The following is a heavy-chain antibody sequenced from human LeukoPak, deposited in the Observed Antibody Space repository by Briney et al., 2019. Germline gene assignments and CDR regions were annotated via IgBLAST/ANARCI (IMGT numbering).Heavy chain of an antibody. J-gene: IGHJ5*02. V-gene: IGHV3-30-3*01. CDR3: ARGFTTP. D-gene: IGHD1-1*01. Sequence: GGSLRLSCAASGFTFSSYAMHWVRQAPGKGLEWVAVISYDGSNKYYADSVKGRFTISRDNSKNTLYLQMNSLRAEGTAVYYCARGFTTPWGQGTLVTVSS. CDR1: GFTFSSYA. CDR2: ISYDGSNK.